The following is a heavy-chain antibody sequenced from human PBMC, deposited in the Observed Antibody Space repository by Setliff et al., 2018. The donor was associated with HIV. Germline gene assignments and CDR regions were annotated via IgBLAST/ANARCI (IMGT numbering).Heavy chain of an antibody. J-gene: IGHJ3*02. CDR1: GYTFTSYG. V-gene: IGHV1-18*01. D-gene: IGHD3-22*01. Sequence: ASVKVSCKASGYTFTSYGISWARQAPGQGLEWMGRISAYNGNTNYAQKLQGRVTMTTDTSTSTAYMELRSLRSYDTAVYYCAREIGVYDSSGYYYVPDAFDIWGQGTMVTVSS. CDR3: AREIGVYDSSGYYYVPDAFDI. CDR2: ISAYNGNT.